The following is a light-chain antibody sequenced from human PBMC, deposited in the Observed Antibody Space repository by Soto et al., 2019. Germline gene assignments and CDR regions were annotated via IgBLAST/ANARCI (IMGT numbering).Light chain of an antibody. Sequence: ITMTQSPATLSVYPGEIATLSCRASQGIGSTLAWYQQKPGQTPRLLIYGASTRATGVPARFSGRGSGTEFTLTINSLQSEDSAVYYCQRYNNWPLTFGGGTKVDI. J-gene: IGKJ4*01. CDR2: GAS. CDR3: QRYNNWPLT. CDR1: QGIGST. V-gene: IGKV3-15*01.